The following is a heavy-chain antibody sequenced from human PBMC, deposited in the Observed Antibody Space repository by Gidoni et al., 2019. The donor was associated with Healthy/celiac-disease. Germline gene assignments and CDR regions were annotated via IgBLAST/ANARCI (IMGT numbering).Heavy chain of an antibody. Sequence: QVQLQQWGAGLLKPSETLSLTCAVYGGSFSGYYWSWIRQPPGKGLEWIGEINHSGSTNYNPSLKSRVTISVDTSKNQFSLKLSSVTAADTAVYYCAREGVIAAAGPNDLDYWGQGTLVTVSS. CDR1: GGSFSGYY. J-gene: IGHJ4*02. CDR3: AREGVIAAAGPNDLDY. V-gene: IGHV4-34*01. D-gene: IGHD6-13*01. CDR2: INHSGST.